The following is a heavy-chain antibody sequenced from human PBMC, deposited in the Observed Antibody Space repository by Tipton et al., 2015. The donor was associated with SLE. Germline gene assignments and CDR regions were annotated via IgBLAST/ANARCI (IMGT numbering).Heavy chain of an antibody. CDR1: GGSISSYY. CDR2: IYYSGST. J-gene: IGHJ4*02. CDR3: ARERDPGIAAAGTQAFYY. Sequence: LRLSCTVSGGSISSYYWSWIRQPPGKGLEWVGYIYYSGSTNYTPSLKSRVTISVDTSKNQFFLKVSSVTAADTAVYYCARERDPGIAAAGTQAFYYWGQGTLVTVSS. V-gene: IGHV4-59*12. D-gene: IGHD6-13*01.